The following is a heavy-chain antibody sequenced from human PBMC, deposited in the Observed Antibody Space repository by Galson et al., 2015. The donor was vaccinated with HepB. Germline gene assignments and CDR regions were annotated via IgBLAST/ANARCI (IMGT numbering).Heavy chain of an antibody. D-gene: IGHD6-19*01. CDR3: AKDYSSGWDLGH. CDR1: GFTFSDYY. CDR2: ISYDGNTQ. Sequence: SLRLSCAATGFTFSDYYINWIRQVPGEGLEWVAVISYDGNTQYYADSVKGRFTLSRDNSKNTLSLQMNSLKPEDTAIYYCAKDYSSGWDLGHWGQGTLVTVSS. J-gene: IGHJ5*02. V-gene: IGHV3-30*18.